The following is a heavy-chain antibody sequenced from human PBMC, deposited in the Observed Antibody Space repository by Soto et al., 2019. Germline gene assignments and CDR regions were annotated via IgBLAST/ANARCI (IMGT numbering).Heavy chain of an antibody. CDR2: INPNSGGT. V-gene: IGHV1-2*02. D-gene: IGHD2-15*01. CDR1: GYTFTAYY. CDR3: ASDYCSGICNWFDP. J-gene: IGHJ5*02. Sequence: ASVKVSCKASGYTFTAYYMHWVRQAPGQGLEWMGWINPNSGGTHYAQKFQGRVTMTRDTSINTAYMALSRLRSDDTAMYYCASDYCSGICNWFDPWGQGTLVTVSS.